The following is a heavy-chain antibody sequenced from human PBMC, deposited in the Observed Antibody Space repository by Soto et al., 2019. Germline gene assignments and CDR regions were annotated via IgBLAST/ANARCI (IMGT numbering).Heavy chain of an antibody. J-gene: IGHJ6*02. Sequence: SETLSLTCTVSGGSISSYYWSWIRQPPGKGLEWIGYIYYSGSTNYNPSLKSRVAISVDTSKNQFSLKLSSVTAADTAVYYCARDQLDYGDYEGYYGMDVWGQGTTVTVSS. CDR2: IYYSGST. V-gene: IGHV4-59*01. CDR1: GGSISSYY. D-gene: IGHD4-17*01. CDR3: ARDQLDYGDYEGYYGMDV.